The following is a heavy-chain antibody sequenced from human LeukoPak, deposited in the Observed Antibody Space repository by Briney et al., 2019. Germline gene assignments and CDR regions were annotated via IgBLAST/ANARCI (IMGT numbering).Heavy chain of an antibody. J-gene: IGHJ4*02. V-gene: IGHV5-51*01. CDR3: ASALDGSGFDY. Sequence: GESLKISCQGSGYNFPIYWIGWVRQMPGQGLEWMGIIYPDDSNTIYGPSFLGQVTISADKSISTAYLQWSSLKASDTAMYYCASALDGSGFDYWGQGTLVTVSS. CDR2: IYPDDSNT. CDR1: GYNFPIYW. D-gene: IGHD3-10*01.